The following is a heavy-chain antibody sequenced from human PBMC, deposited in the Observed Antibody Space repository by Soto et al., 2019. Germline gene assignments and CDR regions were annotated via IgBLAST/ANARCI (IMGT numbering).Heavy chain of an antibody. V-gene: IGHV4-59*08. CDR2: IYYSGST. J-gene: IGHJ3*02. Sequence: SETLSLTCTVSGGSISSYYWSWIRQPPGKGLEWIGYIYYSGSTNYNPSLKSRVTISVDTSKNQFSLKLSSVTAADTAVYYCASSGYSSSWYNAFDIWGQGTMVTVSS. D-gene: IGHD6-13*01. CDR3: ASSGYSSSWYNAFDI. CDR1: GGSISSYY.